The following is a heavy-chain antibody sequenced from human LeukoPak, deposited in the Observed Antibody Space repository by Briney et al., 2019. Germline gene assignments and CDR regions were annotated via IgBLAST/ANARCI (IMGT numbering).Heavy chain of an antibody. Sequence: PSETLSLTCTVSGGSISSYYWSWIRQPPGKGLEWIGYIYTSGSTNYNPSLKSRVTISVDTPKNQFSLKLSSVTAADTAVYYCARRNYYCYMDVWGKGTTVTVSS. V-gene: IGHV4-4*09. J-gene: IGHJ6*03. CDR1: GGSISSYY. CDR3: ARRNYYCYMDV. CDR2: IYTSGST.